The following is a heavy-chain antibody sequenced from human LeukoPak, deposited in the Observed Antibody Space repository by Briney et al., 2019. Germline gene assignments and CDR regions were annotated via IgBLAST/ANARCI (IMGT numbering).Heavy chain of an antibody. J-gene: IGHJ4*02. D-gene: IGHD4-17*01. V-gene: IGHV4-59*01. Sequence: PSETLSLTCTVSGGSIRSYYWSWIRQPPGKGLEWIGYIYYGGSTNYNPSLKSRVSISVDTSKNRFSLKLSSVTAADTAVYYCARTGSTVTMLYPFDHWGQGTLVTVSS. CDR1: GGSIRSYY. CDR3: ARTGSTVTMLYPFDH. CDR2: IYYGGST.